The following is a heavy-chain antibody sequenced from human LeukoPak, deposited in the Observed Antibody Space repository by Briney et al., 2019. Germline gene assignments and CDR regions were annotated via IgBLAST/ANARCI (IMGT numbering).Heavy chain of an antibody. D-gene: IGHD6-13*01. CDR3: ARYGYSSSWYWEYYYYMDV. Sequence: SETLSLTCTVSGGSISSSSYYWGWIRQPPGKGLEWIGSIYYSGSTYYNPSLKSRVTISVDTSKNQFSLKLSSVTAADTAVYYCARYGYSSSWYWEYYYYMDVWGKGTTVTISS. J-gene: IGHJ6*03. V-gene: IGHV4-39*01. CDR1: GGSISSSSYY. CDR2: IYYSGST.